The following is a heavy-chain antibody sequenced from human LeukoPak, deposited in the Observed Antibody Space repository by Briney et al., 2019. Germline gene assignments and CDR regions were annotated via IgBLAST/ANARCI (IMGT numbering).Heavy chain of an antibody. V-gene: IGHV4-59*01. CDR3: ARVGDSYGGIDY. CDR1: GGSISSYY. Sequence: SSETLSLTCTVSGGSISSYYWSWIRQPPGKGLEWIGYISCSGSTNYNPSLKSRVTISVDTSKNQFSLKLSSVTAADTAVYYCARVGDSYGGIDYWGQGTLVTVSS. J-gene: IGHJ4*02. D-gene: IGHD5-18*01. CDR2: ISCSGST.